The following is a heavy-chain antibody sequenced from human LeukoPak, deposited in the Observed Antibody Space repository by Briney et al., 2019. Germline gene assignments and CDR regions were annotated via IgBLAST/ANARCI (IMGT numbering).Heavy chain of an antibody. J-gene: IGHJ4*02. CDR3: ARVKIFGVAIDPDY. CDR2: IIPIFGTA. D-gene: IGHD3-3*01. Sequence: GASVKVSCKASGGTFSSYAISWVRQAPGQGLEWMGGIIPIFGTANYAQKFQGRVTITADKSTSTAYMELRSLRSDDTAVYYCARVKIFGVAIDPDYWGQGTLVTVSS. CDR1: GGTFSSYA. V-gene: IGHV1-69*06.